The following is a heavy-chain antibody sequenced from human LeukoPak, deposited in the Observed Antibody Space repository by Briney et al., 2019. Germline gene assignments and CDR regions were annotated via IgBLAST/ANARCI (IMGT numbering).Heavy chain of an antibody. CDR2: IYYHENT. V-gene: IGHV4-39*07. Sequence: SETLSLTCTVSGGSISSSSDYWGWIRQAPGKGLEWIGSIYYHENTYYNSSLKSRVTISVDTSKNQFSLKLSSVTAADTAVYYCARVGGLGLNYYYYYYMDVWGKGTTVTVSS. D-gene: IGHD3-10*01. CDR3: ARVGGLGLNYYYYYYMDV. CDR1: GGSISSSSDY. J-gene: IGHJ6*03.